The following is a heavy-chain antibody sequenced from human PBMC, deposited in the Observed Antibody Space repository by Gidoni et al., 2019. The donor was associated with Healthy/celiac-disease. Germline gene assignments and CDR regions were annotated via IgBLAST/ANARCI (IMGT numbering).Heavy chain of an antibody. V-gene: IGHV4-34*01. D-gene: IGHD3-16*01. CDR1: GWSFRGYY. Sequence: QLQLQQRGAGLFKPSETLSLTCAFYGWSFRGYYWSWIRQPPGKGLEWSGEIKHRGSTNYNPSIKSRVTISVDTSKNQFSLKLSSVTAADTAVYYCARGVRDIGPRKPHYFDYWGQGTLVTVSS. CDR3: ARGVRDIGPRKPHYFDY. CDR2: IKHRGST. J-gene: IGHJ4*02.